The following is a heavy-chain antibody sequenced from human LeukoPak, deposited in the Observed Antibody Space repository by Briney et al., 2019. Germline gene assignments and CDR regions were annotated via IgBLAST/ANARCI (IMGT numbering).Heavy chain of an antibody. CDR2: ITGSGGFT. CDR1: GFPFSTYA. Sequence: GGSLRLSCAASGFPFSTYAMNWVRQAPGKGLGWVSVITGSGGFTQYADSVKGRFTISRDNSKNTVYLQMNSLRVEDTALYYCVRSLDYWGQGTLVTVSS. V-gene: IGHV3-23*01. J-gene: IGHJ4*02. CDR3: VRSLDY.